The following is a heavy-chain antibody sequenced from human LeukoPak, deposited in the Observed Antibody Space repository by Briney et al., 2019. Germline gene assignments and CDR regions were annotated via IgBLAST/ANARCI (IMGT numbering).Heavy chain of an antibody. J-gene: IGHJ6*03. D-gene: IGHD3-10*01. Sequence: ASVKVSCKASGYTFTGYYMHWVRQAPGQGLEWMGWINPNSGGTNYAQKFQGRVTMTRDMSTSTVYMELSSLRSEDTAVYYCARDKFYYGSGSYSGYYMDVWGKGTTVTVSS. CDR2: INPNSGGT. CDR3: ARDKFYYGSGSYSGYYMDV. CDR1: GYTFTGYY. V-gene: IGHV1-2*02.